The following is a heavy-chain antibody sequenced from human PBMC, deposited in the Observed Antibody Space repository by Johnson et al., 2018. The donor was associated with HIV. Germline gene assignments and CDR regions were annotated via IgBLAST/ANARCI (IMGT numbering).Heavy chain of an antibody. J-gene: IGHJ3*02. D-gene: IGHD3-3*01. CDR2: IKQDGSEK. CDR3: ARGSITIFGGLDVFDI. Sequence: VQLVESGGGVVQPGGSLRLSCAASGFKFSNYGMHWVRQAPGKGLEWVANIKQDGSEKYYVDSVKGRFTISRDNAKNTLYLQMNSLRAEDTAVYYCARGSITIFGGLDVFDIWGQGTVVSVSS. V-gene: IGHV3-7*04. CDR1: GFKFSNYG.